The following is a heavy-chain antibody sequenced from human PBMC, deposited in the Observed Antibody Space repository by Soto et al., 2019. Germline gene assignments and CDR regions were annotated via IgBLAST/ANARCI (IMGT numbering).Heavy chain of an antibody. Sequence: VQLQESGPGLVKPSETLSLTCTVSGGSISSYYWSWIRQPPGKGLEWIGYIYYSGSTNYNPSLKSRVTISVDTSKNQFSLKLSSVTAADTAVYYCARGHSGSYRTGEGYYYGMDVWGQWTTVTVSS. CDR2: IYYSGST. J-gene: IGHJ6*02. CDR3: ARGHSGSYRTGEGYYYGMDV. CDR1: GGSISSYY. V-gene: IGHV4-59*01. D-gene: IGHD1-26*01.